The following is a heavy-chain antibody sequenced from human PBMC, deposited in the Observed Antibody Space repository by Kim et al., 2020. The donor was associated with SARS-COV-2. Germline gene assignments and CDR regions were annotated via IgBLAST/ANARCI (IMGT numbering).Heavy chain of an antibody. CDR2: ISGSGNSV. V-gene: IGHV3-48*03. J-gene: IGHJ6*02. CDR1: GFNFSSHE. D-gene: IGHD3-3*01. Sequence: GGSLRLSCAASGFNFSSHEMNWVRRAPGKGLEWVSYISGSGNSVHNADSVKGRFTISRDNAKNSLYLQMNSLRAEDTAVYYCAREFYDFWNTYYMGGMDVWGQGTTVTVSS. CDR3: AREFYDFWNTYYMGGMDV.